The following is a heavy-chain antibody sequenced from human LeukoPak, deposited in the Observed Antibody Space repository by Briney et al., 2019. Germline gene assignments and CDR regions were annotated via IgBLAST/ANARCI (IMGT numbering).Heavy chain of an antibody. CDR2: VYYPGNT. CDR3: ARAPRDAYNPLDF. D-gene: IGHD5-24*01. V-gene: IGHV4-59*01. CDR1: GSITSYY. Sequence: PSETLSLTCTVSGSITSYYWSWIRLPPGKGLQWIGYVYYPGNTNYNPSLKSRVTMSVDMSKNHVSLRLTSVTAAGTAVYFCARAPRDAYNPLDFWGQGTLVTASS. J-gene: IGHJ4*02.